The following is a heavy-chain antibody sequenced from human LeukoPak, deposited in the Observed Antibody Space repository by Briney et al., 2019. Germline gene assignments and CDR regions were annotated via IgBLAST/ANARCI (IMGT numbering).Heavy chain of an antibody. CDR1: GYTFTSHY. J-gene: IGHJ4*02. D-gene: IGHD2-2*01. V-gene: IGHV1-46*01. CDR2: INPSGGST. Sequence: ASVKVSCKASGYTFTSHYMHWVRQAPGQGLEWMGIINPSGGSTSYAQKFQGRVTMTRDTSTSTVYMELSSLRSEDTAVYYCARELGYCSSTSCPIPDYWGQGTLVTVSS. CDR3: ARELGYCSSTSCPIPDY.